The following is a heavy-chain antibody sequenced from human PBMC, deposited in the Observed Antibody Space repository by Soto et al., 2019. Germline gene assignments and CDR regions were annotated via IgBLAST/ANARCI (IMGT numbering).Heavy chain of an antibody. Sequence: GGSLRLSCAASGFTFSDYYMTWIRQAPGKGLEWVSYISSSGSYTNYADSVKGRFTISRDNAKNSLYLQMNSLRAEDTAVYYCARTXCGGDCYPTPRYYGMDVWGQGTTVTVSS. D-gene: IGHD2-21*02. V-gene: IGHV3-11*06. J-gene: IGHJ6*02. CDR1: GFTFSDYY. CDR2: ISSSGSYT. CDR3: ARTXCGGDCYPTPRYYGMDV.